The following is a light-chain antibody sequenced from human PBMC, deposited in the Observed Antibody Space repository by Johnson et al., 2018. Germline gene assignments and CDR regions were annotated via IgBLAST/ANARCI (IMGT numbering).Light chain of an antibody. V-gene: IGLV1-51*02. J-gene: IGLJ1*01. CDR1: SSNIGNNY. Sequence: QSVLTQPPSVSAAPGQKVTISCSGSSSNIGNNYVSWYQQLPGTAPKLLIYENNKRPSGIPDRFSGSKSGTSATLGITGLQTGDESDYYCGTWDSSLGAGNVFGTGTQVTFL. CDR2: ENN. CDR3: GTWDSSLGAGNV.